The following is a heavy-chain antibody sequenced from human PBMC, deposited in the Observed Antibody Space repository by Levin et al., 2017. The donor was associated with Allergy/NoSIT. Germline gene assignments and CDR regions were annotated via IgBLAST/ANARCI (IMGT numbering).Heavy chain of an antibody. CDR1: GGSISTYY. CDR3: ARGLGSSWYYFDY. Sequence: SETLSLTCTVSGGSISTYYWSWIRQPAGKGLEWIGRIFTSGTTNYNPSLKSRVTMSLDTSKNQFSLKLTSVTAADTAVYFCARGLGSSWYYFDYWGQGTLVTVSS. CDR2: IFTSGTT. D-gene: IGHD6-13*01. J-gene: IGHJ4*02. V-gene: IGHV4-4*07.